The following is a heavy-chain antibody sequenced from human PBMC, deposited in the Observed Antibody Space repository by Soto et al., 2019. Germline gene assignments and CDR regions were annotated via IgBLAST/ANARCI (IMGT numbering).Heavy chain of an antibody. CDR2: IIPILGIA. CDR1: GGTFSSYT. CDR3: ARGGFGELANWFDP. Sequence: QVQLVQSGAEVKKPGSSVKVSCKASGGTFSSYTISWVRQAPGQGLEWMGRIIPILGIANYAQKFQGRVTITADKSMSTAYMELSSLRSEDTAVYYCARGGFGELANWFDPWGQGTLVTVSS. V-gene: IGHV1-69*02. J-gene: IGHJ5*02. D-gene: IGHD3-10*01.